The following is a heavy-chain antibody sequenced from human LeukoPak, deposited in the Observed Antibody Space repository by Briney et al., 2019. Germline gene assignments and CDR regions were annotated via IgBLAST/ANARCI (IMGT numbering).Heavy chain of an antibody. D-gene: IGHD3-3*01. CDR2: IYTSGST. CDR1: GGSISSGSYY. Sequence: SETLSLTCTVSGGSISSGSYYWSWIRQPAGKGLEWIGRIYTSGSTNYNPSLKSRVTISVDTSKNQFSLRLSSVTAADTAVYYCARITYYDFWSGYYTFDYWGQGTLVTVSS. V-gene: IGHV4-61*02. CDR3: ARITYYDFWSGYYTFDY. J-gene: IGHJ4*02.